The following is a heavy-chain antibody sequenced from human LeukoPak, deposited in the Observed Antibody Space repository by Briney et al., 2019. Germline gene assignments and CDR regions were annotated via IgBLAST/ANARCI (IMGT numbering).Heavy chain of an antibody. CDR1: GGTFSSYA. D-gene: IGHD6-6*01. J-gene: IGHJ4*02. CDR3: ARIAIAARDFDY. V-gene: IGHV1-69*05. Sequence: ASVKVSCKASGGTFSSYAISGVRQAPGQGGEGVGGSIPILGKANYAQNFQGRVTITTDESTSTAYMELSSLRSEDTAVYYCARIAIAARDFDYWGQGTLVTVSS. CDR2: SIPILGKA.